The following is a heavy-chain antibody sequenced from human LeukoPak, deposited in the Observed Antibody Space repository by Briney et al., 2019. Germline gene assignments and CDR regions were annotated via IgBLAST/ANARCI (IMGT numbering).Heavy chain of an antibody. CDR2: INHSGST. CDR1: GGSFSGYY. Sequence: SETLSLTCAVYGGSFSGYYWSGIRQPPGKGLEWIGEINHSGSTNYNPSLKSRVTISVDTSKNQFSLKLSSVTAADTAVYYCAGAGRMVRGYYFDYWGQGTLVTVSS. CDR3: AGAGRMVRGYYFDY. V-gene: IGHV4-34*01. J-gene: IGHJ4*02. D-gene: IGHD3-10*01.